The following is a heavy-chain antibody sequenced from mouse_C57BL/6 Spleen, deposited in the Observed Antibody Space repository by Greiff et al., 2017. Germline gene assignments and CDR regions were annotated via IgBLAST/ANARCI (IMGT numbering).Heavy chain of an antibody. J-gene: IGHJ1*03. CDR3: ARQPYYGNYNWYFDV. Sequence: VQLKESGGDLVKPGGSLKLSCAASGFTFSSYGMSWVRQTPDKRLEWVATISRVGSYTYYPDSVKGRFTISRDNAKNTLYLQMRSLKSEDTAMYYCARQPYYGNYNWYFDVWGTGTTVTVSS. CDR2: ISRVGSYT. D-gene: IGHD2-10*01. CDR1: GFTFSSYG. V-gene: IGHV5-6*01.